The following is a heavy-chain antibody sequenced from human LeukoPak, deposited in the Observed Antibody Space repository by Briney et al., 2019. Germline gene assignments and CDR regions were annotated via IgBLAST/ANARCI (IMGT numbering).Heavy chain of an antibody. J-gene: IGHJ3*02. CDR2: IYYTGST. CDR3: ARPSIPSAAASALDI. V-gene: IGHV4-59*08. D-gene: IGHD2-2*01. CDR1: GGSIGTYY. Sequence: SETLSLTCSVSGGSIGTYYWTWIRQPPGKGLEWIGYIYYTGSTNYNPSLKGRATMSVDTSKSQVSLKMTSVTVADTAVYYCARPSIPSAAASALDIWGQGTMVTVSS.